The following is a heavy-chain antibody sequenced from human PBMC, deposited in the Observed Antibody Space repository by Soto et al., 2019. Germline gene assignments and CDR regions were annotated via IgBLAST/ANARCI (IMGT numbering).Heavy chain of an antibody. D-gene: IGHD3-3*01. Sequence: PSETLSLTCAVYGGSVNGYYWNWIRQPPGKGLEWIGEINHSGSTNYNPSLKSRVTISVDTSKNQFSLKLSSVTAADAAVYYCARGRPYYDFWSGYYFRRYNWFDPWGQGTLVTVSS. CDR3: ARGRPYYDFWSGYYFRRYNWFDP. J-gene: IGHJ5*02. CDR1: GGSVNGYY. V-gene: IGHV4-34*01. CDR2: INHSGST.